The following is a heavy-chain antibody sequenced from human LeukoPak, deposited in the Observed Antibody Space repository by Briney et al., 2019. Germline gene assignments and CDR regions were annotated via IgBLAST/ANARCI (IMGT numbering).Heavy chain of an antibody. Sequence: SETLSLTCAVYGGSFSDYWWTWIRQSPGKGLEWIGEVNHSGRTNYNPSLKSRVSISVDTSKNQFSLKLSSVTAADTAVYYCARVRLWETTGYSALNAFDIWGQGTMVTVSS. CDR1: GGSFSDYW. J-gene: IGHJ3*02. CDR2: VNHSGRT. CDR3: ARVRLWETTGYSALNAFDI. V-gene: IGHV4-34*01. D-gene: IGHD3-9*01.